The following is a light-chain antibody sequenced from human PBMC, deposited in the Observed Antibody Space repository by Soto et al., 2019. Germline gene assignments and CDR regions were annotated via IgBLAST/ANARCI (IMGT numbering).Light chain of an antibody. J-gene: IGKJ4*01. V-gene: IGKV3-15*01. Sequence: EIVMTQSPATLSVSPGERATLSCRASQSVDINLAWYQQKPGQAPRLLFYGASTRATGIPARFSGSGSGTEFSLTISSLQSEDFAVYYCQQYNNWPPLTFGGGTKVEIK. CDR1: QSVDIN. CDR2: GAS. CDR3: QQYNNWPPLT.